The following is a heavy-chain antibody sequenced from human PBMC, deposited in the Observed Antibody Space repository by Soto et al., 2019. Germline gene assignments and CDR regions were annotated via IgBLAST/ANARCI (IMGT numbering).Heavy chain of an antibody. CDR3: ARTLYGDNVDY. CDR1: GGTFSSYS. J-gene: IGHJ4*02. V-gene: IGHV1-69*13. Sequence: ASVKVSCKASGGTFSSYSISWVRQAPGQGLEWMGGTFTIFGTTKYAQKFKVRVAISADESTSTAYMELSSLRSEDTAVYYCARTLYGDNVDYWGQGTLVTVSS. CDR2: TFTIFGTT. D-gene: IGHD4-17*01.